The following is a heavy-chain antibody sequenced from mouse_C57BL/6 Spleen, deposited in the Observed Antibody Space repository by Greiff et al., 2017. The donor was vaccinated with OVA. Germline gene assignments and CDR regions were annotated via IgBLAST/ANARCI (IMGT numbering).Heavy chain of an antibody. V-gene: IGHV1-59*01. CDR2: IDPSDSYT. Sequence: QVQLQQPGAELVRPGTSVKLSCKASGYTFTSYWMHWVKPRPGQGLEWIGVIDPSDSYTNYNQKFKGKATLTVDTSSSTAYMQPSSLTSEDSAVYYCARLYSNYDEDYWGQGTSVTVSS. D-gene: IGHD2-5*01. CDR1: GYTFTSYW. J-gene: IGHJ4*01. CDR3: ARLYSNYDEDY.